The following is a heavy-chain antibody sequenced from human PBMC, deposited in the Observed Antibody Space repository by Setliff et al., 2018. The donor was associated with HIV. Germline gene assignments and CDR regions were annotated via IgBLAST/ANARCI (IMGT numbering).Heavy chain of an antibody. CDR2: IHYSGSI. D-gene: IGHD6-6*01. CDR1: GASISSNDYY. CDR3: ARGGRSLAAQTWFDP. Sequence: SETLSLTCTVSGASISSNDYYWGWIRQPPGKGLEWIANIHYSGSIYYNPSLKSRVTVSVGTSKKQFFLNLSFATAADTAVYYCARGGRSLAAQTWFDPWGQGTLVTVSS. V-gene: IGHV4-39*01. J-gene: IGHJ5*02.